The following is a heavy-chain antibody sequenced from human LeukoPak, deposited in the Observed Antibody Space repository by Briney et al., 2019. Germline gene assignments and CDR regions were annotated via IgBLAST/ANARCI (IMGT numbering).Heavy chain of an antibody. D-gene: IGHD2-15*01. CDR3: ARHIVVVVAATLKAFDI. V-gene: IGHV4-34*01. CDR2: INHSGST. J-gene: IGHJ3*02. Sequence: PSETLSLTCAVYGGSFSGYYWSWIRQPPGKGLEWIGEINHSGSTNYNPSLKSRVTISVATSKNQFSLKLSSVTAADTAVYYCARHIVVVVAATLKAFDIWGQGTMVTVSS. CDR1: GGSFSGYY.